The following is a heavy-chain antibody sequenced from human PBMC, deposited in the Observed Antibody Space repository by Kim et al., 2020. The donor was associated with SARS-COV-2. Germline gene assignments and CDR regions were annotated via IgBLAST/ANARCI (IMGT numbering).Heavy chain of an antibody. J-gene: IGHJ4*02. D-gene: IGHD6-13*01. CDR2: IYTSGST. CDR3: ARGSSSWSHYYFDY. CDR1: GGSISSYY. V-gene: IGHV4-4*07. Sequence: SETLSLTCTVSGGSISSYYWSWIRQPAGKGLEWIGRIYTSGSTNYNPSLKSRVTMSVDTSKNQFSLKLSSVTAADTAVYYCARGSSSWSHYYFDYWDQGTLVTVSS.